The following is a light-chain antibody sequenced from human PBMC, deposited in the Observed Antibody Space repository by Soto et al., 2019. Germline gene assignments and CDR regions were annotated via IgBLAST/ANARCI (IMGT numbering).Light chain of an antibody. Sequence: DIVMTQSPDSLAVSLGESATINCKSSQSVLYSSNNKNYLAWYQQKPGQPPKLLIYWASTRESGVPDRFSGSGSGTDFTLTISSLQAEDVAVYYCQQYYSTPLTFGGVTKVEIK. CDR3: QQYYSTPLT. J-gene: IGKJ4*01. CDR1: QSVLYSSNNKNY. CDR2: WAS. V-gene: IGKV4-1*01.